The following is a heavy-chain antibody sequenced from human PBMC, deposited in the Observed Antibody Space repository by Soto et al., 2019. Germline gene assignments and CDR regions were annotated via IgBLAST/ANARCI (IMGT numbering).Heavy chain of an antibody. D-gene: IGHD3-22*01. J-gene: IGHJ5*02. V-gene: IGHV1-18*01. Sequence: ASVKVSCKASGYTFTSYGISWVRQAPGQGLEWMGWISAYNGNTNYAQKLQGRVTMTTDTSTSTAYMELSSLRSEDTAVYYCARDKEIVVVSNWFDPWGQGTLVTVSS. CDR3: ARDKEIVVVSNWFDP. CDR2: ISAYNGNT. CDR1: GYTFTSYG.